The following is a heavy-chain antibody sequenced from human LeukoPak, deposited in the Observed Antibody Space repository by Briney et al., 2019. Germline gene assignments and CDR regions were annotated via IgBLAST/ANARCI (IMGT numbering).Heavy chain of an antibody. CDR1: GFTFSSYG. J-gene: IGHJ4*02. CDR3: ATSVGYDSSGSPYFDY. D-gene: IGHD3-22*01. V-gene: IGHV3-30*03. Sequence: GRSLRLSCAASGFTFSSYGMHWVRQAPGKGLEWVAVISCDGSNEYYADSVKGRFTISRDNSKNTLYLQMNSLRAEDTAVYYCATSVGYDSSGSPYFDYWGQGTLVTVSS. CDR2: ISCDGSNE.